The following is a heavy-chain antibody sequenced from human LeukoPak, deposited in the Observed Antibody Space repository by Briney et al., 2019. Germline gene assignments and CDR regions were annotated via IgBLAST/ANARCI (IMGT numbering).Heavy chain of an antibody. J-gene: IGHJ3*02. Sequence: SETLSLTCAVSGGSISSGGYSWSWIRQPPGKGLEWIGYIYYSGSTYYNPSLKSRVTISADTSKNQYSLKLSSVTAADTAVYYCARVKLAFDIWGQGTMVTVSS. CDR1: GGSISSGGYS. V-gene: IGHV4-30-4*07. CDR2: IYYSGST. CDR3: ARVKLAFDI.